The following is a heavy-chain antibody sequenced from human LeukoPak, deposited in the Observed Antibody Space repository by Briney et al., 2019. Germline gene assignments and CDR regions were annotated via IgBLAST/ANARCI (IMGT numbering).Heavy chain of an antibody. D-gene: IGHD6-13*01. CDR2: IYYSGST. Sequence: PSETLSLACTVSGGSISSSSYYWGWLRQPPGKGLEWIGSIYYSGSTYYNPSLKSRVTISVDTSKNQFSLKLSSVTAADTAVYYFSRRRAAACHFYFYYLGQGTLVTVSS. J-gene: IGHJ4*02. CDR1: GGSISSSSYY. CDR3: SRRRAAACHFYFYY. V-gene: IGHV4-39*01.